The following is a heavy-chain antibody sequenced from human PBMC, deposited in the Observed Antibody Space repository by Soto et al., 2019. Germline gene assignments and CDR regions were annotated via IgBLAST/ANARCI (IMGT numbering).Heavy chain of an antibody. CDR2: IYYSGST. CDR1: GGSVSSGSYY. V-gene: IGHV4-61*01. D-gene: IGHD6-13*01. Sequence: SETLSLTCTVSGGSVSSGSYYWSWIRQPPGKGLEWIGYIYYSGSTNYNPSLKSRVTISVDTSKNQFSLKLSSVTAADTAVYYCAGSSSWYLRFDPWGQGTLVTVSS. J-gene: IGHJ5*02. CDR3: AGSSSWYLRFDP.